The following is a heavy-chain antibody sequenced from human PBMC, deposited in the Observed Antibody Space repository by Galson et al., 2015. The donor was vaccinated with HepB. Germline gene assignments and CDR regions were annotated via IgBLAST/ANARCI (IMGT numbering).Heavy chain of an antibody. CDR2: INHSGST. CDR1: GGSFSGYY. J-gene: IGHJ4*02. CDR3: ARGYGSGSYVGY. Sequence: SETLSLTCAVYGGSFSGYYWSWIRQPPGKGLEWIGEINHSGSTNYNPSLKSRVTISIDTSKNQFSLKLSSVTAADTAVYYCARGYGSGSYVGYWGQGTLVTVSS. D-gene: IGHD3-10*01. V-gene: IGHV4-34*01.